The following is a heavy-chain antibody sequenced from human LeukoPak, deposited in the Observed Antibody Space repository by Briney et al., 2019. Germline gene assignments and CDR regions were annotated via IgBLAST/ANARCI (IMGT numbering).Heavy chain of an antibody. D-gene: IGHD3-22*01. CDR3: AKDREISSGYHYFDY. CDR2: IRYGGSNN. CDR1: GFTFSDYY. J-gene: IGHJ4*02. V-gene: IGHV3-30*02. Sequence: GGSLRLSCAASGFTFSDYYMSWIRQPPGKGLEWVAFIRYGGSNNYADSVKGRFTISRDSSKNTLYLQMNSLRAEDTAVYYCAKDREISSGYHYFDYWGQGTLVTVSS.